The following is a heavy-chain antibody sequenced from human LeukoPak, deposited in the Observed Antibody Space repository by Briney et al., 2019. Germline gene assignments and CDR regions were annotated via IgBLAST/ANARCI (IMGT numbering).Heavy chain of an antibody. D-gene: IGHD3-22*01. Sequence: ASVKVSCKASGYTFTRYGISWVRQAPGQGLEWMGWISAYNGNTNYAQKLQGRVTMTTDTSTSTAYMELRSLRSDDTAVYYCAKVSDYYDSSGYNYWGQGTLVTDSS. CDR1: GYTFTRYG. J-gene: IGHJ4*02. CDR3: AKVSDYYDSSGYNY. V-gene: IGHV1-18*01. CDR2: ISAYNGNT.